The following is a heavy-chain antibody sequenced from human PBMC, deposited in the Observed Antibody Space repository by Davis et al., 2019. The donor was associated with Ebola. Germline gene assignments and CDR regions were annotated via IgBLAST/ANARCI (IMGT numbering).Heavy chain of an antibody. V-gene: IGHV3-74*01. D-gene: IGHD2-2*02. Sequence: HTGGSLRLSCAASGFTFSSYAMSWVRQAPGKGLVWVSRINSDGSSTSYADSVKGRFTISRDNAKNTLYLQMNSLRAEDTAVYYCARGGYYSSTSCYRGTYYYGMDVWGQGTTVTVSS. CDR3: ARGGYYSSTSCYRGTYYYGMDV. J-gene: IGHJ6*02. CDR1: GFTFSSYA. CDR2: INSDGSST.